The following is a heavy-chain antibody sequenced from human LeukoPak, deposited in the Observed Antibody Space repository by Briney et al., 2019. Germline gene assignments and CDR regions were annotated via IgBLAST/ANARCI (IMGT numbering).Heavy chain of an antibody. V-gene: IGHV4-59*11. CDR2: IYNGGST. CDR3: ARIDYGGNFLGAFDI. D-gene: IGHD4-23*01. CDR1: GGSISSHY. J-gene: IGHJ3*02. Sequence: SETLSLTCTVSGGSISSHYWSWIRQPPGKGLDWIGYIYNGGSTDYNPSLRSRVTISVDTSKSQFSLKLSSVTAADTAVYYCARIDYGGNFLGAFDIWGQGTMVTVSS.